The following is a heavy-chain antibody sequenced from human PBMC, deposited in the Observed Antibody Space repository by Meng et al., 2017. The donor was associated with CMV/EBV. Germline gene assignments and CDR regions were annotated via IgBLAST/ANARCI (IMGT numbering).Heavy chain of an antibody. CDR2: MNPNSGNT. Sequence: ASVKVSCKASGYTFTSYDINWVRQDTGQGLEWMGWMNPNSGNTGYAQKFQGRVTITRNTSISTAYMELSSPRSEDTAVYYCARVQNYDFWSGYSVWGQGTLVTVSS. D-gene: IGHD3-3*01. V-gene: IGHV1-8*03. J-gene: IGHJ4*02. CDR3: ARVQNYDFWSGYSV. CDR1: GYTFTSYD.